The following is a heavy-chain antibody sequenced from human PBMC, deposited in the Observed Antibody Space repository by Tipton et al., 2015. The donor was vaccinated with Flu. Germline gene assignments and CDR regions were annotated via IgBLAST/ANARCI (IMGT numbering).Heavy chain of an antibody. Sequence: SLRLSCAASGFTVSSNYMSWVRQAPGKGLEWVSVIYSGGSTYYADSVKGRFTISRDNSKNTLYLQINSLRAEDTAVYYCAIVIPELVAGLDNWGQGTLVTVSS. CDR1: GFTVSSNY. D-gene: IGHD6-19*01. V-gene: IGHV3-53*01. CDR3: AIVIPELVAGLDN. J-gene: IGHJ4*02. CDR2: IYSGGST.